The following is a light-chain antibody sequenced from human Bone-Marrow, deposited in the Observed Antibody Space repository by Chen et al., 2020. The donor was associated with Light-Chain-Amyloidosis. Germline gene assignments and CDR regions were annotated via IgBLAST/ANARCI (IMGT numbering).Light chain of an antibody. V-gene: IGLV3-25*03. CDR1: DLPTKY. Sequence: SYELTQPPSVSVSPGQTARITCSGDDLPTKYAYWYQQKPGQAPVLVIHRDTERPSGIAERLSGSSSGTTATLTISGVQAEDEADYHCQSADSSGTYEVIFGGGTTLTVL. J-gene: IGLJ2*01. CDR2: RDT. CDR3: QSADSSGTYEVI.